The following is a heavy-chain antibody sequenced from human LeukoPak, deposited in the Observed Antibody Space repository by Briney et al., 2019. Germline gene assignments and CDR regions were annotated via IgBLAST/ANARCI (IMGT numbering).Heavy chain of an antibody. CDR2: ISHIGRT. J-gene: IGHJ3*02. CDR3: ARDLVTVTKGFDI. CDR1: GDSFSSHY. Sequence: SSETLSLTCAVSGDSFSSHYWTWIRQSPGTGLEWIGYISHIGRTNYNPSLKSRVTLSIDTSKNQFSLKLRSVTAADTAVYYCARDLVTVTKGFDIWGQGTMVSVSS. V-gene: IGHV4-59*11. D-gene: IGHD4-17*01.